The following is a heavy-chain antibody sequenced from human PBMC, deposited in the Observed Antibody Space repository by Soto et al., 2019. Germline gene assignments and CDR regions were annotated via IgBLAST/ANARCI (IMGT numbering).Heavy chain of an antibody. J-gene: IGHJ4*02. Sequence: GGSLRLSCAASGFTFSSYAMRWVRQAPGKGLEWVSAISGSGGSTYYADSVKGRFTISRDNSKNTLYLQMNSLRAEDTAVYYCARGLYGGNSGFDYWGQGTLVTVSS. V-gene: IGHV3-23*01. CDR3: ARGLYGGNSGFDY. CDR2: ISGSGGST. CDR1: GFTFSSYA. D-gene: IGHD4-17*01.